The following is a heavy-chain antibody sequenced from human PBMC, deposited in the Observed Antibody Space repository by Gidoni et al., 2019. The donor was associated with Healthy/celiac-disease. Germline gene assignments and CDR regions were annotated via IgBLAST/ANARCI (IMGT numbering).Heavy chain of an antibody. V-gene: IGHV2-5*01. CDR1: GFSLSTSGVG. J-gene: IGHJ3*02. Sequence: QITLKESGPTLVNPTQTLPLTCTFSGFSLSTSGVGVGWIRQPPGKALEWLALIYWNDDKRYSPSLKSRLTITKDTSKNQVVLTMTNMDPVDTATYYCARVSHDSSGYYYADAFDIWGQGTMVTVSS. CDR3: ARVSHDSSGYYYADAFDI. D-gene: IGHD3-22*01. CDR2: IYWNDDK.